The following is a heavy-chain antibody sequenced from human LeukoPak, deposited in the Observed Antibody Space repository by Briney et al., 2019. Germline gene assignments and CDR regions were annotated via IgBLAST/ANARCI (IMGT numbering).Heavy chain of an antibody. D-gene: IGHD6-6*01. CDR3: AGGLESEYSSSVGFDY. J-gene: IGHJ4*02. CDR1: GGSFSGYY. Sequence: SETLSLTCAVYGGSFSGYYWSWIRQPPGKGLEWIGEINHSGSTNYNPSLKSRVTISVDTSKNQFSLKLSSVTAADTAVYYCAGGLESEYSSSVGFDYWGQGTLVTVSS. CDR2: INHSGST. V-gene: IGHV4-34*01.